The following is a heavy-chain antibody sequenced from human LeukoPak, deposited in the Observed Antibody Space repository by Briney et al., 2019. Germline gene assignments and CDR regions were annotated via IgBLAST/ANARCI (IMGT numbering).Heavy chain of an antibody. V-gene: IGHV3-9*01. Sequence: GGSLRLSCAASGFTFDDYAMHWVRQAPGKGLEWASGISWNSGSIGYADSVKGRFTISRDNAKNSLYLQMNSLRAEDTALYYCAKHSGLGYWGQGTLVTVSS. CDR1: GFTFDDYA. J-gene: IGHJ4*02. D-gene: IGHD3-16*01. CDR3: AKHSGLGY. CDR2: ISWNSGSI.